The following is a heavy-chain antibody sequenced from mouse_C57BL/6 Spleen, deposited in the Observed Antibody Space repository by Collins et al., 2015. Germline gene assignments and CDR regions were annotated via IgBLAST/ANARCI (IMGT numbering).Heavy chain of an antibody. CDR3: AREDSGGAMDY. CDR2: ISSGGSYT. J-gene: IGHJ4*01. V-gene: IGHV5-9-4*01. Sequence: EVQLVESGGGLVRPGGSLKLSCAASGFTFSSYAMSWVRQSPEKRLEWVAEISSGGSYTYYPDTVTGRFTISRDNAKNTLYLEMSSLRSEDTAMYYCAREDSGGAMDYWGQGTSVTVSS. CDR1: GFTFSSYA.